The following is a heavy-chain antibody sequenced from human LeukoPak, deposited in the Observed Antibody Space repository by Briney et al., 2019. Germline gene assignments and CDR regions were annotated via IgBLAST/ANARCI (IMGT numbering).Heavy chain of an antibody. CDR3: ARFTFGGVFVY. CDR1: GFTFSSYS. Sequence: PGGSLRLSCAASGFTFSSYSMNWVRQAPGKGLEWVGFIFDSEKTHYNPSLKSRLAMSVGSSEAQFSMQLTSVTVADTAIYYCARFTFGGVFVYWGQGAPVTVSS. CDR2: IFDSEKT. V-gene: IGHV4-59*12. D-gene: IGHD3-16*01. J-gene: IGHJ4*02.